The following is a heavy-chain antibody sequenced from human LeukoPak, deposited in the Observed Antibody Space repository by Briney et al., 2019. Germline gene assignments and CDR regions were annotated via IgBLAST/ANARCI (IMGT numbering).Heavy chain of an antibody. CDR2: ISGYNGTT. V-gene: IGHV1-18*01. Sequence: ALVKVSCKASGYTFISYGISWVRQAPGQGLEWTGWISGYNGTTNYAQNLQGRVTMTTDTSTSTAYMELRSLRSDDTAVYYCARGLGVVTAQSEQPKPRYFDLWGRGTQVTVSS. CDR1: GYTFISYG. J-gene: IGHJ2*01. CDR3: ARGLGVVTAQSEQPKPRYFDL. D-gene: IGHD2-21*02.